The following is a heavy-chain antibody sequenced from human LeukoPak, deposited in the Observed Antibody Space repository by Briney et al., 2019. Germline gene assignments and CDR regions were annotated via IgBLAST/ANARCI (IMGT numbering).Heavy chain of an antibody. J-gene: IGHJ1*01. CDR1: GYTFTSYY. D-gene: IGHD2-2*01. CDR3: ARDGGVVGYCSSTSCYWGYFQH. CDR2: INPSGGST. Sequence: ASVKVSCKASGYTFTSYYMHWVRQAPGQGLEWMGIINPSGGSTSYAQKFQGRVTMTRDTSTSTVYMELSSLRSEDAAVYYWARDGGVVGYCSSTSCYWGYFQHWGQGTLVTVSS. V-gene: IGHV1-46*03.